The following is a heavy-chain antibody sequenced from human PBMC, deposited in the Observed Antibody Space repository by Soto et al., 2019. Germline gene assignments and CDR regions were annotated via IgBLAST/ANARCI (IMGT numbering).Heavy chain of an antibody. D-gene: IGHD6-19*01. J-gene: IGHJ4*02. CDR3: AKGDRSGWY. Sequence: EVQLLESGGGLVQPGGSLRLSCVASGFTFSTYAMSWVRQAPGKGLEWVSAISGSGSNTYYADSVKGRFTISRDNSKNTLYLQMNSLSAEDTAVYYCAKGDRSGWYWGQGTLVTVSS. CDR1: GFTFSTYA. V-gene: IGHV3-23*01. CDR2: ISGSGSNT.